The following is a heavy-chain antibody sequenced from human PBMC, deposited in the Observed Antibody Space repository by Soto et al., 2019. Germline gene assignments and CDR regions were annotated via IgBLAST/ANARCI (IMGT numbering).Heavy chain of an antibody. CDR3: AGASLCYNGSSGYHANCFDY. CDR1: GGSISSGGYY. J-gene: IGHJ4*02. Sequence: QVQLQESGPGLVKPSQTLSLTCTVSGGSISSGGYYWSWIRQHPGKGLEWIGYIYYSGSTYYNPSTKSRVTLPVDTTKTQFTLKSSSVTAAATAGYYCAGASLCYNGSSGYHANCFDYWGQGTLVTVSS. CDR2: IYYSGST. D-gene: IGHD3-22*01. V-gene: IGHV4-31*03.